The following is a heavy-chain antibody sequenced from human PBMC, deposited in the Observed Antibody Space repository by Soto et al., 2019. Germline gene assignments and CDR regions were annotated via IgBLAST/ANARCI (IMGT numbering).Heavy chain of an antibody. V-gene: IGHV3-21*01. CDR2: ITGGSSVT. Sequence: GGSLRLSCAASGLSFSTYSMSWVRQAPGRGLEWVSSITGGSSVTFYADSVKGRFTISRDNAKNSLYLQMNSLRAEDTALYYCARYTGTYRDHWGQGTLVTVSS. CDR3: ARYTGTYRDH. D-gene: IGHD1-26*01. J-gene: IGHJ4*02. CDR1: GLSFSTYS.